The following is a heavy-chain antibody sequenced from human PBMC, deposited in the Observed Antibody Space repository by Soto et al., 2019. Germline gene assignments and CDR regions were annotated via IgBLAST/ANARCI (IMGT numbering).Heavy chain of an antibody. CDR2: IYYSGST. D-gene: IGHD4-17*01. CDR1: GGSISSGGYY. J-gene: IGHJ4*02. CDR3: ARGETFYGGFDY. V-gene: IGHV4-31*03. Sequence: QVQLQESGPGLVKPSQTLSLTCTVSGGSISSGGYYWSWIRQHPGKGLEWIGYIYYSGSTYYNPSLKSRGTISVDKSKNQFPLQLSSVTAADTAVYYCARGETFYGGFDYWGQGTLVTVSS.